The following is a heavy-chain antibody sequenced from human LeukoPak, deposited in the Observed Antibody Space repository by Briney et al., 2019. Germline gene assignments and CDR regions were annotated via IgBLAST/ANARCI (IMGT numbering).Heavy chain of an antibody. CDR3: ARNRAGYSYGSDFDY. D-gene: IGHD5-18*01. CDR2: IYSGGST. V-gene: IGHV3-53*01. Sequence: GGSLRLSCAASGFTFSSYWMSWVRQAPGKGLEWVSVIYSGGSTYYADSVKGRFTISRDNSKNTLYLQMNSLRAEDTAVYYCARNRAGYSYGSDFDYWGQGTLVTVSS. CDR1: GFTFSSYW. J-gene: IGHJ4*02.